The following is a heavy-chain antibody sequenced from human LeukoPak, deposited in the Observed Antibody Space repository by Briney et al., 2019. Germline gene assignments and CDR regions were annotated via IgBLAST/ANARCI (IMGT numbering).Heavy chain of an antibody. Sequence: PGGSLRLSCAASGFTFSSYGMHWVRQAPGKGLEWVAVISYDGSNKYYADSVKGRFTISRDNSKNTLYLQMNSLRAEDTAVYYCAILPVWGRYRSDYWGQGTLVTVSS. CDR3: AILPVWGRYRSDY. J-gene: IGHJ4*02. D-gene: IGHD3-16*02. V-gene: IGHV3-30*03. CDR1: GFTFSSYG. CDR2: ISYDGSNK.